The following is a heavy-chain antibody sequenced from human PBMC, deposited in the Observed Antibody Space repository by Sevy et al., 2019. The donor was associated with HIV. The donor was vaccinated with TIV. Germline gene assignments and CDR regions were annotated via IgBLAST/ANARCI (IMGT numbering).Heavy chain of an antibody. CDR2: LIGGGSRT. CDR1: GFSFSNYA. D-gene: IGHD2-8*02. J-gene: IGHJ6*02. CDR3: AKRRVQSGLSGGGANYGWDV. Sequence: GESLKISCAASGFSFSNYAMSWVRQAPGKGLEWVSTLIGGGSRTYYADSVTGRFTISRDNSRNTPYLQMNSLRAEDTAVYYCAKRRVQSGLSGGGANYGWDVCGQGTTVTVSS. V-gene: IGHV3-23*01.